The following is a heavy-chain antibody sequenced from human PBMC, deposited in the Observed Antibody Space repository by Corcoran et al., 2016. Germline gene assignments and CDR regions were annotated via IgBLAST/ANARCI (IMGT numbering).Heavy chain of an antibody. CDR2: IYPGDSDT. CDR3: AILGYCSGGSCYPGPIYYYYGMDV. Sequence: EVQLVQSGAEVKKPGESLKISCKGSGYSFTSYWIGWVRQMPGKGLEWMGIIYPGDSDTRYSPSFQGQVTISADKSISTAYLQWSSLKASDTAMYYCAILGYCSGGSCYPGPIYYYYGMDVWGQGTTVTVSS. J-gene: IGHJ6*02. CDR1: GYSFTSYW. V-gene: IGHV5-51*01. D-gene: IGHD2-15*01.